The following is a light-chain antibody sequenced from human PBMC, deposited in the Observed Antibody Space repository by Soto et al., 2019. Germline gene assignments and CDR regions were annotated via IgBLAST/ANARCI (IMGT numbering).Light chain of an antibody. Sequence: QSVLTQPPSASGTPGQRVTISCSGSTSNIGSNTVNWYQQLPGTAPKLLMYSNHQRPSGVPXXXXXXXXXTSASLAISGLQSGDEADYYCATWDDSLNALYVFGAGTKVTVL. CDR1: TSNIGSNT. V-gene: IGLV1-44*01. CDR3: ATWDDSLNALYV. CDR2: SNH. J-gene: IGLJ1*01.